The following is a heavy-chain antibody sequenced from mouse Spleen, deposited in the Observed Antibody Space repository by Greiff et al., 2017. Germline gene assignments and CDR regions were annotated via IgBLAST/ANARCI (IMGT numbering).Heavy chain of an antibody. D-gene: IGHD2-4*01. CDR1: GYSFTDYN. Sequence: EVKLVESGPELVKPGASVKISCKASGYSFTDYNMNWVKQSNGKSLEWIGVINPNYDTNSYNQKFKGKATLTVDQSSSTAYLKLNSLTSADSAVFYCARRDYDFLYYFDHRGQGTTLTVSS. J-gene: IGHJ2*01. CDR3: ARRDYDFLYYFDH. CDR2: INPNYDTN. V-gene: IGHV1-39*01.